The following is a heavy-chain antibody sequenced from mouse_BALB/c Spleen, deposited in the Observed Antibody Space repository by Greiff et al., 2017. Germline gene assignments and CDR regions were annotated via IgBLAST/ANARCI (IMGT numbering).Heavy chain of an antibody. D-gene: IGHD3-1*01. CDR1: GFTFSDYY. V-gene: IGHV5-4*02. CDR3: ARDETSSGYPFDY. CDR2: ISDGGSYT. Sequence: EVMLVESGGGLVKPGGSLKLSCAASGFTFSDYYMYWVRQTPEKRLEWVATISDGGSYTYYPDSVKGRFTISRDNAKNNLYLQMSSLKSEDTAMYYCARDETSSGYPFDYWGQGTTLTVSS. J-gene: IGHJ2*01.